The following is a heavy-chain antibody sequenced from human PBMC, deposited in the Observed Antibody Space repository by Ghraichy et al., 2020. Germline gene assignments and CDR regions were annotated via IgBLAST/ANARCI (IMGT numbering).Heavy chain of an antibody. Sequence: SETLSLTCTVSGYSISSGYYWGWIRQPPGKGLEWIGSIYHSGSTYYNPSLKSRVTISVDTSKNQFSLKLSSVTAADTAVYYCARDPHILADQFDYWGQGTLVTVSS. D-gene: IGHD5-12*01. V-gene: IGHV4-38-2*02. CDR3: ARDPHILADQFDY. CDR2: IYHSGST. J-gene: IGHJ4*02. CDR1: GYSISSGYY.